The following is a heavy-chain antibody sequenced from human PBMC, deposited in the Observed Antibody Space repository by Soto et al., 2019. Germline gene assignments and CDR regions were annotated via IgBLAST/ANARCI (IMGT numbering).Heavy chain of an antibody. CDR3: AKGSKSMPGAIAYYYYMDV. J-gene: IGHJ6*03. V-gene: IGHV3-23*01. CDR1: GFTLSSYA. D-gene: IGHD2-2*02. CDR2: ISGSGLNT. Sequence: EVQLLESGGGLVQPGGSLRLSCAASGFTLSSYAMSWVRQAPGKGLEWVSGISGSGLNTYYADSVRGRFTVSRDQSENTLYLQMNSLRAEDTAIYYCAKGSKSMPGAIAYYYYMDVWGKGSTVTFSS.